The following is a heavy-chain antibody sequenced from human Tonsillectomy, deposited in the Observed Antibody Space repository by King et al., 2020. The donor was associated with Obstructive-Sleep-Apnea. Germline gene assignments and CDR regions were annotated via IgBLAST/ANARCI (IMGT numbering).Heavy chain of an antibody. V-gene: IGHV3-7*01. CDR1: GFTFSIYW. Sequence: VQLVESGGGVVQPGESLRLSCAASGFTFSIYWMAWVRQAPGKGLEWVANIKQNGSEEYYVDSVKGRFTIYRDNAKKSLDLQMNSLMAEDTGVYYCAREDRDYGDYGFDYWGQGTLVTVSS. CDR2: IKQNGSEE. D-gene: IGHD4-17*01. J-gene: IGHJ4*02. CDR3: AREDRDYGDYGFDY.